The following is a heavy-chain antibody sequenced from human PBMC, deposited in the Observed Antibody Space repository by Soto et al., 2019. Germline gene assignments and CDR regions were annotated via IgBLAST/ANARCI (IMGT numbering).Heavy chain of an antibody. V-gene: IGHV4-39*01. CDR1: GGSISSSSYY. J-gene: IGHJ4*02. CDR3: ARTLGYGYFDY. CDR2: IYYSGST. D-gene: IGHD5-18*01. Sequence: SETLSLTCTVSGGSISSSSYYWGWIRQPPGKGLEWIGSIYYSGSTYYNPSLRSRVTISVDTSKNQFSLKLSSVTAADTAVYYWARTLGYGYFDYWGQGTLCIVSS.